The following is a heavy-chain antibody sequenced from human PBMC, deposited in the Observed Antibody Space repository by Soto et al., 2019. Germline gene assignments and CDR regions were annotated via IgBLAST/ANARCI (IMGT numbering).Heavy chain of an antibody. D-gene: IGHD3-9*01. CDR3: VRPDSTGYYSH. Sequence: GESLKISCKGSGYSFTNYWIGLVLQMPGKGLEWMGIINPADSDTRYSPSFQGQVTVSVGKSISTAYLQRGSLKASDTAMYYCVRPDSTGYYSHWGQGTPVTVSS. V-gene: IGHV5-51*01. J-gene: IGHJ4*02. CDR2: INPADSDT. CDR1: GYSFTNYW.